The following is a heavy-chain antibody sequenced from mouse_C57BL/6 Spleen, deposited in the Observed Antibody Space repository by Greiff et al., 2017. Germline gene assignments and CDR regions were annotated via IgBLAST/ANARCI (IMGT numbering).Heavy chain of an antibody. V-gene: IGHV5-16*01. J-gene: IGHJ1*03. D-gene: IGHD2-12*01. CDR2: INYDGRST. Sequence: EVQLVESEGGLVQPGSSMKLSCTASGFTFSDYYMAWVRQVPEKGLEWVANINYDGRSTYYLDSLKSRFIISRDNAKNILYLQMSSLKSEDTATYYCARDYDEGYWYFDVWGTGTTVTVSS. CDR3: ARDYDEGYWYFDV. CDR1: GFTFSDYY.